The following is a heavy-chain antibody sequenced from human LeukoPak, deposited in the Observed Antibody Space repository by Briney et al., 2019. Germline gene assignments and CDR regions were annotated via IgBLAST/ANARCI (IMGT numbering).Heavy chain of an antibody. CDR1: GGSISSYY. CDR2: IYYSGST. CDR3: ARNSYYYGMDV. J-gene: IGHJ6*02. Sequence: PSETLSLTCTVSGGSISSYYWSWIRQPPGKGLEWIGYIYYSGSTYYNPSLKSRVTISVDTSKNQFSLKLSSVTAADTAVYYCARNSYYYGMDVWGQGTTVTVSS. D-gene: IGHD1-7*01. V-gene: IGHV4-59*12.